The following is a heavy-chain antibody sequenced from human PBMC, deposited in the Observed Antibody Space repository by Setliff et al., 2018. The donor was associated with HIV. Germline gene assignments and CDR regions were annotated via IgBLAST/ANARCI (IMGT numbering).Heavy chain of an antibody. CDR3: ARDNVDSDSRTYLHH. Sequence: ASVKVSCKASGGTFSSYGITWVRQAPGQGLEWMGGSTPILDTTNYAQKFQGRVTITTDESTNTVYMELSSLTSDDAAVYFCARDNVDSDSRTYLHHWGQGTLVTVSS. CDR1: GGTFSSYG. V-gene: IGHV1-69*05. D-gene: IGHD3-22*01. CDR2: STPILDTT. J-gene: IGHJ5*02.